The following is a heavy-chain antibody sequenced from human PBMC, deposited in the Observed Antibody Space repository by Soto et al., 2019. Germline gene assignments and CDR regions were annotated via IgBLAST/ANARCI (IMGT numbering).Heavy chain of an antibody. J-gene: IGHJ5*02. D-gene: IGHD1-26*01. V-gene: IGHV3-73*01. CDR1: GFTFSTYA. Sequence: VQLVESGGGVVQPGRSLRLSCAASGFTFSTYAMHWVRQASGKGLEWVGRIGSKGQNYATTYAASVKGRFIISTDESKNTAHLQMNSLETEDTAVYYCTKYSGTSSAPAALGQGTLVTVSS. CDR3: TKYSGTSSAPAA. CDR2: IGSKGQNYAT.